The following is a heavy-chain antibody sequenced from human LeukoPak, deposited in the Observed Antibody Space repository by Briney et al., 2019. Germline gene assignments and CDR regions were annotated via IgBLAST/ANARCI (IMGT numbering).Heavy chain of an antibody. CDR3: ARALYSSSWYPPLYYYYGMDV. Sequence: QPGGSLRLSCAASGFTFSDYAMSWVRQAPGKGLEWVSAIGGSSDFAYYAEYVKGRFTISRDNSRETLYLQMNSLRAEDTAVYYCARALYSSSWYPPLYYYYGMDVWGQGTTVTVSS. J-gene: IGHJ6*02. CDR2: IGGSSDFA. D-gene: IGHD6-13*01. CDR1: GFTFSDYA. V-gene: IGHV3-23*01.